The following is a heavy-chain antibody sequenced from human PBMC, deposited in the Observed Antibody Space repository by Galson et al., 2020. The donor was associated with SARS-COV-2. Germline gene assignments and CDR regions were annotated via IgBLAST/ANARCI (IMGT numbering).Heavy chain of an antibody. CDR3: ARTYSGSYYDYFDY. V-gene: IGHV3-30-3*01. CDR2: ISYDGSNK. CDR1: GFTFSSYA. D-gene: IGHD1-26*01. Sequence: GGSLRLSCAASGFTFSSYAMHWVRQAPGKGLEWVAVISYDGSNKYYADSVKGRFTISRDNSKNTLYLQMNSLRAEDTAVYYCARTYSGSYYDYFDYWGQGTLVTVSS. J-gene: IGHJ4*02.